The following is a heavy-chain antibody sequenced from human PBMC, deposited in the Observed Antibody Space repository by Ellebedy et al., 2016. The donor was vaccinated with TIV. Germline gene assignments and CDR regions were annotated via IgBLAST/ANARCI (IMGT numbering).Heavy chain of an antibody. CDR3: ARSYYYDSSGFDY. CDR1: GGSISSYY. Sequence: SETLSLXXTVSGGSISSYYWSWIRQPPGKGLEWIGYIYYSGSTNYNPSLKSRVTISVDTSKNQFSLKLSSVTAADTAVYYCARSYYYDSSGFDYWGQGTLVTVSS. J-gene: IGHJ4*02. D-gene: IGHD3-22*01. CDR2: IYYSGST. V-gene: IGHV4-59*01.